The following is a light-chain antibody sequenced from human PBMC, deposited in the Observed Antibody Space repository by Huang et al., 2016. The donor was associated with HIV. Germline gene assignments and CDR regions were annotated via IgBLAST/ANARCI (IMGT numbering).Light chain of an antibody. CDR1: QSVGSY. CDR3: QQRSTWPLT. V-gene: IGKV3-11*01. CDR2: DPS. J-gene: IGKJ4*01. Sequence: PGGTGTISCKASQSVGSYVAWYQQRPGQSPRLLLYDPSKRAAGIPTRFSGSGSGTDFTLTISGLESGELGVFYGQQRSTWPLTFGGGTKVE.